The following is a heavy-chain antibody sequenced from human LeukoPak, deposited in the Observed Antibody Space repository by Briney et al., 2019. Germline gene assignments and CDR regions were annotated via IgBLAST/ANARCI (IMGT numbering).Heavy chain of an antibody. D-gene: IGHD2-2*01. J-gene: IGHJ4*02. Sequence: SETLSLTCTVSGGSISSSSYYWGWIRQPPGKGLEWIGSIYYSGSTYYNPSLKSRVTISVDTSKHQFSLKLSSVTAADTAVYYCASPSLGYCSSTSCDGFDYWGQGTLVTVSS. CDR3: ASPSLGYCSSTSCDGFDY. V-gene: IGHV4-39*01. CDR1: GGSISSSSYY. CDR2: IYYSGST.